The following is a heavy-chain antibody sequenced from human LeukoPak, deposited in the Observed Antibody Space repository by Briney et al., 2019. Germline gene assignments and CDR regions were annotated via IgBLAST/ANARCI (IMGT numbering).Heavy chain of an antibody. J-gene: IGHJ4*02. CDR3: ARVGYYSSGPFSYFDY. V-gene: IGHV3-30-3*01. CDR2: ISYDGSNE. Sequence: GRSLRLSCAASGFTFSRYAMHWVRQAPGKGLEWVAVISYDGSNEYYADSVKGRFTISRDSSVNTLYLQMNSLRVEDTAVYYCARVGYYSSGPFSYFDYWGQGTLVTVSS. D-gene: IGHD3-10*01. CDR1: GFTFSRYA.